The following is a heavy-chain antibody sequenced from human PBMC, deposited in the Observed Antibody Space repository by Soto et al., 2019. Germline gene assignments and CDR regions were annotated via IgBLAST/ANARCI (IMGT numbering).Heavy chain of an antibody. J-gene: IGHJ4*02. Sequence: QVQLQESGPGLVKPSGTLSLTCTVSGGSISPYYWSWIRQPPGKGLEWIGYIYFGGTTKYNPSLKSRVSMSVDTSKNQFSLKLTSVTAADTAVYYCARLGGFFQALDSWGQGTLVTVSS. CDR2: IYFGGTT. D-gene: IGHD2-15*01. CDR1: GGSISPYY. V-gene: IGHV4-59*08. CDR3: ARLGGFFQALDS.